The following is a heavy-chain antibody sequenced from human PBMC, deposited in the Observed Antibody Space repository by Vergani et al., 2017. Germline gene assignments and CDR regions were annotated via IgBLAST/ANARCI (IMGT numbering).Heavy chain of an antibody. Sequence: QVQLVESGGGVVQPGTSLTLSCVASRSTFKTYGMHWVRQAPGKGLEWVSTLSASDRRTHYADSVKGRFTISRDISKNTLFLHMNSLRPEDTAVYYCAKVGRSEVAGTFGAFDIWGQGTMVTVSS. CDR2: LSASDRRT. J-gene: IGHJ3*02. D-gene: IGHD6-19*01. V-gene: IGHV3-NL1*01. CDR1: RSTFKTYG. CDR3: AKVGRSEVAGTFGAFDI.